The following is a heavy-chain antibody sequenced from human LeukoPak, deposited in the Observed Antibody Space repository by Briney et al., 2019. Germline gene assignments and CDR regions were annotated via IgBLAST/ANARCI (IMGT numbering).Heavy chain of an antibody. CDR2: LYDSGDT. J-gene: IGHJ4*02. D-gene: IGHD3/OR15-3a*01. Sequence: GESLRLSCAASGFSVSTSYMSWVRQAPGKGLEYVSVLYDSGDTYYAESVKGRFTISRDNTKNSLYLQMNSLRAEDTAVFYCARDQYDTWSRRGNFDSWGQGTLVIVSS. CDR1: GFSVSTSY. CDR3: ARDQYDTWSRRGNFDS. V-gene: IGHV3-53*01.